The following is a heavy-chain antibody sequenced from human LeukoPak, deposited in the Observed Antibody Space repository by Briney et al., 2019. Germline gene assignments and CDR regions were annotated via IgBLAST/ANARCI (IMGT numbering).Heavy chain of an antibody. CDR3: ARGPTRANSSDY. CDR1: GFAFSSYW. J-gene: IGHJ4*02. Sequence: GGSLRLSCGVSGFAFSSYWMSWVRQAPGKGLEWVAKIKQDGSEKYYVESVKGRFTLSRDNAKNSLYLQMNSLRAEDTAVYYCARGPTRANSSDYWGQGTLVTVSS. V-gene: IGHV3-7*01. CDR2: IKQDGSEK. D-gene: IGHD2/OR15-2a*01.